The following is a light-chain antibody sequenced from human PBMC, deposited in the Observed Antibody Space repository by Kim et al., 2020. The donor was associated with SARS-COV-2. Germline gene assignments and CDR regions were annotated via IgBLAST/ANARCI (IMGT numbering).Light chain of an antibody. CDR2: GTS. V-gene: IGLV1-40*01. CDR3: QSYDSSLRV. Sequence: PGQRGTISCTGSSSHMGAGYDVRWYQRFPGTAPKRLIYGTSNRPSGVPDRFSGSKSGTSASLAITGLQAEDEADYYCQSYDSSLRVFGGGTQLTVL. J-gene: IGLJ3*02. CDR1: SSHMGAGYD.